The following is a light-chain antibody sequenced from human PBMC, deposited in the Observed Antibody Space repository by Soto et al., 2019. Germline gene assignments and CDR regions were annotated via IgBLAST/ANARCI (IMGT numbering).Light chain of an antibody. J-gene: IGKJ4*01. V-gene: IGKV3-20*01. CDR1: QSVRNNY. CDR3: QQYGSNPKT. CDR2: DAS. Sequence: EIVLTQSPGTLSLSPGERATLSCRASQSVRNNYLAWYQQKPGQAPRLLIYDASSRATDIPDRFSGSGSGTDFTLTISRLEPEDFAVYYCQQYGSNPKTFGGGTKVEIK.